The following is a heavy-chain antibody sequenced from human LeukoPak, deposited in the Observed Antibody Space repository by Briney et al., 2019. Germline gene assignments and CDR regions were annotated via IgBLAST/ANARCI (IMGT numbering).Heavy chain of an antibody. CDR3: ARNLIPEQLVLNF. V-gene: IGHV4-59*01. CDR1: GGSISSYY. CDR2: IYYTGST. D-gene: IGHD6-13*01. J-gene: IGHJ4*02. Sequence: PSETLSLTCTVSGGSISSYYWNWIRQPPGKGLEWIGYIYYTGSTNYNPSLKSRVTMSVDTSKNQFTLNLKSVTPEDTAVYYCARNLIPEQLVLNFWGQGTLVTVSS.